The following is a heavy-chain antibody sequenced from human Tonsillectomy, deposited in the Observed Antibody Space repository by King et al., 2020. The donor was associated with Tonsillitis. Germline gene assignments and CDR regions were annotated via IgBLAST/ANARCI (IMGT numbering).Heavy chain of an antibody. V-gene: IGHV1-69*09. CDR1: GGTFSSYA. Sequence: QLVQSGAEVKKPGSSVKVSCKASGGTFSSYAISWVRQAPGQGLEWMGRIIPILGIANYAQKFQGRVTITADKSTSTAYMELSSLRSEDTAVYYCARDLSRLGYCSGGSCYWGYYYGMDVWGQGTTVTVSS. D-gene: IGHD2-15*01. CDR2: IIPILGIA. J-gene: IGHJ6*02. CDR3: ARDLSRLGYCSGGSCYWGYYYGMDV.